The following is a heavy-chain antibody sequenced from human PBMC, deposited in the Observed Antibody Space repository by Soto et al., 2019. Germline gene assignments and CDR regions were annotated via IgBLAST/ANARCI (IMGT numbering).Heavy chain of an antibody. CDR1: GYSFTSYW. D-gene: IGHD3-22*01. CDR2: IYPGDSDT. Sequence: GESLKISCKGSGYSFTSYWIGWVRQMPGKGLEWMGIIYPGDSDTRYSPSFQGQVTISADKSISTAYLQWSSLKASDTAMYYCARRAISYYYDSSGYLNAFEIWGQGTMVTVSS. CDR3: ARRAISYYYDSSGYLNAFEI. V-gene: IGHV5-51*01. J-gene: IGHJ3*02.